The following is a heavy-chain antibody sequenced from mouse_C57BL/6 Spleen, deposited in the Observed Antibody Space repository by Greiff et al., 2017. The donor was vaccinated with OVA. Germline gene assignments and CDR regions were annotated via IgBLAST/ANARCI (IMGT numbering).Heavy chain of an antibody. CDR3: ARGNYYSNLDY. CDR2: ISYDGSN. Sequence: ESGPGLVKPSQSLSLTCSVTGYSITSGYYWNWIRQFPGNKLEWMGYISYDGSNNYNPSLKNRISITRDTSKNQFFLKLNSVTTEDTATYYCARGNYYSNLDYWGQGTTLTVSS. CDR1: GYSITSGYY. V-gene: IGHV3-6*01. D-gene: IGHD2-5*01. J-gene: IGHJ2*01.